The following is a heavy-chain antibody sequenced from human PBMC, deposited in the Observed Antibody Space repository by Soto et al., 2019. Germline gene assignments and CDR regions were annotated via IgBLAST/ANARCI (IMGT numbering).Heavy chain of an antibody. CDR2: IRESGGSGGST. D-gene: IGHD3-9*01. J-gene: IGHJ1*01. CDR1: GFTLSSYA. V-gene: IGHV3-23*01. Sequence: GGSLRLSCAASGFTLSSYAMSWVRQAPGKGLEWVSTIRESGGSGGSTFYADSVKGRFTISRDIANNTLYLQMNSLRAGDTAVYYCAKCMRNFDWLYEGYFHHWGQGTLVTVSP. CDR3: AKCMRNFDWLYEGYFHH.